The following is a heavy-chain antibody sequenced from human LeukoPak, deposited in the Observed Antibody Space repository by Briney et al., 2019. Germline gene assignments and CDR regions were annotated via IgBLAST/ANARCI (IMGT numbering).Heavy chain of an antibody. CDR3: ARVRVVPAANFGRNRNPTYYFDF. Sequence: PGGSLRLSCAASGFTVSSNYMSWVRQAPGKGLEWVSVIYSGGSTYYADSVKGRFTISRDNSKNTLYLQMNSLRAEDTAVYYCARVRVVPAANFGRNRNPTYYFDFWGQGTLVTVSS. CDR2: IYSGGST. J-gene: IGHJ4*02. D-gene: IGHD2-2*01. CDR1: GFTVSSNY. V-gene: IGHV3-66*02.